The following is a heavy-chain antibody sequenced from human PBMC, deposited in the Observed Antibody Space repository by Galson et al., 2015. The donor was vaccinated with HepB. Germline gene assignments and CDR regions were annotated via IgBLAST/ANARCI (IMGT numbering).Heavy chain of an antibody. CDR2: INHSGST. V-gene: IGHV4-34*01. CDR1: GGSFSGYY. J-gene: IGHJ4*02. CDR3: ARERGYSYGGKRGSFDY. D-gene: IGHD5-18*01. Sequence: LSLTCAVYGGSFSGYYWSWIRQPPGKGLEWIGEINHSGSTNYNPSLKSRVTISVDTSKNQFSLKLSSVTAADTTVYYCARERGYSYGGKRGSFDYWGQGTLVTVSS.